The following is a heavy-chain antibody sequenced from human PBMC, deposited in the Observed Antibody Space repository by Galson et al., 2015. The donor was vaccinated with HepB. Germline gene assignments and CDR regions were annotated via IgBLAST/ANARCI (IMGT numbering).Heavy chain of an antibody. D-gene: IGHD3-3*01. V-gene: IGHV7-4-1*02. CDR1: GYTFTDYV. J-gene: IGHJ6*03. CDR2: MNTNTGKP. CDR3: ARSPLRFLDWLPYYDYYSMDV. Sequence: SVKVSCKASGYTFTDYVVNWVRKAPGQGLEWMGWMNTNTGKPTYAPGFAGRLFFSMDTSVTTAYLQISSLETDDTAVYYCARSPLRFLDWLPYYDYYSMDVWGEGTTVTVSS.